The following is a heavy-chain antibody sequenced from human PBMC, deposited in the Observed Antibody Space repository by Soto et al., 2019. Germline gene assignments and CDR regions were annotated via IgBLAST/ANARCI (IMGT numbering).Heavy chain of an antibody. V-gene: IGHV1-8*01. D-gene: IGHD6-13*01. CDR1: GYTFTSYD. CDR3: ARGMYSSIWYGDYYYYYGMDV. CDR2: MNPNSGNT. J-gene: IGHJ6*02. Sequence: ASVKVSCKASGYTFTSYDINWVRQATGQGLEWMGWMNPNSGNTGYAQKFQGRVTMTRNTSISTAYMELSSLRSEDTAVYYCARGMYSSIWYGDYYYYYGMDVWGQGTTVTVSS.